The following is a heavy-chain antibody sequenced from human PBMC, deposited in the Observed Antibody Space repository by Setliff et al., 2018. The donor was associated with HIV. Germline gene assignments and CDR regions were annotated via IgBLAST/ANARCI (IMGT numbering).Heavy chain of an antibody. D-gene: IGHD2-21*02. CDR1: GGSISNNSYY. CDR3: ARGEFYCGTDCYWSSFDY. CDR2: LFYNGNT. V-gene: IGHV4-39*07. J-gene: IGHJ4*02. Sequence: SETLSLTCTVSGGSISNNSYYWGWVRQPPGKGLELIGNLFYNGNTYYNPSLKSRVTISLDTSKNQFSLKLSSVTAADTAVYYCARGEFYCGTDCYWSSFDYWGQGILVTVSS.